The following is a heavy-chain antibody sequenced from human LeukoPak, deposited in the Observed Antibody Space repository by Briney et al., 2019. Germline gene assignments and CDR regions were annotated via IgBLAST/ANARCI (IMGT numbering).Heavy chain of an antibody. D-gene: IGHD6-25*01. CDR2: MNPNSGNT. CDR1: GYTFTSYD. Sequence: GASVKVSCKASGYTFTSYDINWVRQATGQGLEWMGWMNPNSGNTCYAQKFQGGVTMTSNTYISTAYMELSSLRSEDTAVYYCARGLIAAAGDFDYWGQGTLVTVSS. V-gene: IGHV1-8*01. J-gene: IGHJ4*02. CDR3: ARGLIAAAGDFDY.